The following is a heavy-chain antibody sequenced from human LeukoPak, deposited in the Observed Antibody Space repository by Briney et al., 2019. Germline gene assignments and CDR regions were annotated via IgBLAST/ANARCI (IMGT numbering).Heavy chain of an antibody. D-gene: IGHD5-12*01. CDR3: ARVVATGYYYTDL. V-gene: IGHV4-38-2*02. CDR2: IYHSGST. J-gene: IGHJ6*03. CDR1: GYSISSGYY. Sequence: SETLSLTCTVSGYSISSGYYWGWIRQPPGKGLEWIGSIYHSGSTYYNPSLKSRVTISVDTSKNQFSLKLNSVTAADTAVYYCARVVATGYYYTDLWGKGTTVTISS.